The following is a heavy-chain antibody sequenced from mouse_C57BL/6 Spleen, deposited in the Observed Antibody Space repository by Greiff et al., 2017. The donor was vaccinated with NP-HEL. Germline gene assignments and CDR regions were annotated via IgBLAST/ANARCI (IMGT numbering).Heavy chain of an antibody. J-gene: IGHJ4*01. CDR2: IYPGDGDT. CDR3: AGYSDLLSYAMDY. Sequence: VQLQQSGPELVKPGASVKISCKASGYAFSSSWMNWVKQRPGKGLEWIGRIYPGDGDTNYNGKFKGKATLTADKSSSTAYMQLSSLTSEDSAVYFCAGYSDLLSYAMDYWGQGTSVTVSS. V-gene: IGHV1-82*01. D-gene: IGHD2-13*01. CDR1: GYAFSSSW.